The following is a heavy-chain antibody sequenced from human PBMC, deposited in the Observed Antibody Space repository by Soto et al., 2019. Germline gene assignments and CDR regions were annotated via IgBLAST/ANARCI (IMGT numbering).Heavy chain of an antibody. J-gene: IGHJ4*02. CDR3: ARKDSSSAFDY. V-gene: IGHV5-51*01. Sequence: ESLKISCQGSGYSVANYWIAWVRQMPGKGLEWMGIIYPGDSDTRYSPSFQGQVTISADKYISTAYLQWSSLKASDTAMYYCARKDSSSAFDYWGQGTLVTVSS. D-gene: IGHD3-22*01. CDR1: GYSVANYW. CDR2: IYPGDSDT.